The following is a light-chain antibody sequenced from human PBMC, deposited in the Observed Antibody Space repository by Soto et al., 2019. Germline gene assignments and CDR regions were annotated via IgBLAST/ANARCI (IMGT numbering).Light chain of an antibody. Sequence: EIVLTQSPGTLSLSPGERATLSCRASQSVSRSSLAWYQQKPGQAPRLLIYGASSRATGIPDRFSGSGSGTDFTLTISRLEPEDFALYYCQQYGNSPQTFGQGTKVEIK. CDR3: QQYGNSPQT. J-gene: IGKJ1*01. CDR1: QSVSRSS. CDR2: GAS. V-gene: IGKV3-20*01.